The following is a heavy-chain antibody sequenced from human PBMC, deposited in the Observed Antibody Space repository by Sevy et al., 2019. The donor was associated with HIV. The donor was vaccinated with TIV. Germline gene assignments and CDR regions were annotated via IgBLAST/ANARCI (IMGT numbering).Heavy chain of an antibody. V-gene: IGHV3-53*01. CDR2: IYSAGTT. CDR3: ARIKGASSSYAMDV. D-gene: IGHD2-2*01. Sequence: GGSLRLSCVASGLTVGSLSINWVRQAPGKGLEWVSLIYSAGTTFYSDSVKGRFTISRDNSNNTPDLQMNSLRAEDTAIYYCARIKGASSSYAMDVWGQGTTVTVSS. CDR1: GLTVGSLS. J-gene: IGHJ6*02.